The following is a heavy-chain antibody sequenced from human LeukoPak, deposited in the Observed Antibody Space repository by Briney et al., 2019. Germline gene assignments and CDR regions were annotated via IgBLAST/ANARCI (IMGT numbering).Heavy chain of an antibody. CDR1: GFSFSTYG. J-gene: IGHJ4*02. V-gene: IGHV3-30*02. D-gene: IGHD5-18*01. Sequence: GGSLRLSCEASGFSFSTYGMHWVRQAPGKGLEWVALIWFDGSNKHYADSVKGRFTISRDNSKNTLYLQMNSLRTEDTAVYYCARDGYGLDTPMVSTVFDCWGQGTLVTVSS. CDR2: IWFDGSNK. CDR3: ARDGYGLDTPMVSTVFDC.